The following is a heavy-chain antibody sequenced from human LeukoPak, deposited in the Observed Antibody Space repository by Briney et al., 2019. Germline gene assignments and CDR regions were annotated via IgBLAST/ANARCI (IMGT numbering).Heavy chain of an antibody. CDR2: IYYSGST. V-gene: IGHV4-30-4*08. D-gene: IGHD6-13*01. J-gene: IGHJ4*02. CDR3: ARIGSSSCPDCNY. CDR1: GGSISSGDYY. Sequence: SQTLSLTCTVSGGSISSGDYYWSWIRQPPGKGLEWIGYIYYSGSTYYNPSLKSRVTISIDTSKNQFSLKLSSVTAADTAVYYCARIGSSSCPDCNYWGQGTLVTVSS.